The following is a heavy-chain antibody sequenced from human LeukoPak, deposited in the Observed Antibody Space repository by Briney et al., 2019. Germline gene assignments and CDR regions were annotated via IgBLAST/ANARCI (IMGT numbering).Heavy chain of an antibody. J-gene: IGHJ4*02. D-gene: IGHD5-12*01. CDR3: ARHRGSSGYPSPFDY. V-gene: IGHV4-39*01. Sequence: SETLSLTCTVSGGSISSSSYYWGWIRQPPGKGLEWIGSIYYSGSTYYNPSLKSRVTISVDTSKNQFSLKLSPVTAADTAVYYCARHRGSSGYPSPFDYWGQGTLVTVSS. CDR2: IYYSGST. CDR1: GGSISSSSYY.